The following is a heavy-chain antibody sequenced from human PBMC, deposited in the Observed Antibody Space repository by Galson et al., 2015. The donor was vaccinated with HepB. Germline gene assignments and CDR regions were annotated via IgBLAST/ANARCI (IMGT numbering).Heavy chain of an antibody. CDR1: GFTFSSYA. J-gene: IGHJ4*02. V-gene: IGHV3-30*04. D-gene: IGHD3-22*01. CDR2: ISYDGSNK. CDR3: ASLQGFTMTLDY. Sequence: SLRLSCAASGFTFSSYAMHWVRQAPGKGLEWVAVISYDGSNKYYADSVKGRFTISRDNSKNTLYLQMSSLRAEDTAVYYCASLQGFTMTLDYWGQGTLVTVSS.